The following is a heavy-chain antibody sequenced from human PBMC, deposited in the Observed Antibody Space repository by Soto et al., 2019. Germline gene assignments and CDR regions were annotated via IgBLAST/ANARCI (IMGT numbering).Heavy chain of an antibody. CDR1: GFTFSSSF. V-gene: IGHV3-7*03. CDR2: VNQDGGGR. Sequence: EVQLVESGGGLVQPGGSLRLSCVASGFTFSSSFMGWVRQAPGKGLEWVANVNQDGGGRYYVDSVKGRFSISRDNAKNSVYLEMNSLGGEDTAVYYCARYFRGSGRYFFDFWGQGTLVTVS. J-gene: IGHJ4*02. CDR3: ARYFRGSGRYFFDF. D-gene: IGHD6-19*01.